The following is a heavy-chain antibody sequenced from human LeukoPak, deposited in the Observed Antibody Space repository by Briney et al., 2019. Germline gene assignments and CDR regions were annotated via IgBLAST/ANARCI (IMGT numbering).Heavy chain of an antibody. J-gene: IGHJ3*02. CDR3: AKKLWNYGPHDAFDI. D-gene: IGHD1-7*01. CDR1: GYTFTSYG. V-gene: IGHV1-18*01. CDR2: ISAYNGNT. Sequence: ASVKVSCKASGYTFTSYGISWVRQAPGQGLEWMGWISAYNGNTNYAQKLQGRVTMTTDTSTSTAYMELRSLRSDDTAVYYCAKKLWNYGPHDAFDIWGQGTMVTVSS.